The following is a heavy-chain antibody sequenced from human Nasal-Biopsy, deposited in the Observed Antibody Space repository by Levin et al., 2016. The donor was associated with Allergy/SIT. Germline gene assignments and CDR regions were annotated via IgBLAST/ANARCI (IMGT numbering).Heavy chain of an antibody. CDR2: ISGMGAYT. D-gene: IGHD6-6*01. CDR1: GFTFSNYA. Sequence: ESLKISCAASGFTFSNYAMTWVRQAPGKGLEWVSAISGMGAYTYYADSVKGRFTISRDNSKRTLYLQMVSLRAEATAVYYCARASVLDFFYYYGMDVWGQGTTVTVSS. J-gene: IGHJ6*02. V-gene: IGHV3-23*01. CDR3: ARASVLDFFYYYGMDV.